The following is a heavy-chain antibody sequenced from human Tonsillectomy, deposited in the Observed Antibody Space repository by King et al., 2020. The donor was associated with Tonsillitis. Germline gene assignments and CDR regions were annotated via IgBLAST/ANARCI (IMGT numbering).Heavy chain of an antibody. D-gene: IGHD3-22*01. CDR2: IIPIFGTA. CDR1: GGTFSSYA. Sequence: VQLVESGAEVKKPGSSVKVSCTASGGTFSSYAISWVRQAPGQGLEWMGGIIPIFGTANYAQKFQGRVTITADESTSTAYMELSSLRSEDTAVYYCARGQVLGYDSRVNDYYYGMDVWGQGTTVTVSS. J-gene: IGHJ6*02. CDR3: ARGQVLGYDSRVNDYYYGMDV. V-gene: IGHV1-69*01.